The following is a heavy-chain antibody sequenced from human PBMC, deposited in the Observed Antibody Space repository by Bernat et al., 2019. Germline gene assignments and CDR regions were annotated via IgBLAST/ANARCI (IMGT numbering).Heavy chain of an antibody. D-gene: IGHD3-10*01. CDR2: INHSGST. V-gene: IGHV4-34*01. J-gene: IGHJ6*02. CDR1: GGSFSGYY. CDR3: ARGRLWFGEGGYYYYGMDV. Sequence: QVQLQQWGAGLLKPSETLSLTCAVYGGSFSGYYWSWIRQPPGKGLEWIGEINHSGSTNYNPSLKSRVTISVDTSTTECSLKLSSVTAADPAVYYCARGRLWFGEGGYYYYGMDVWGQGTTVTVSS.